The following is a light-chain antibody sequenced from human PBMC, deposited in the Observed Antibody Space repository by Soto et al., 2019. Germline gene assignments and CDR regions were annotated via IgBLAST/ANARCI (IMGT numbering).Light chain of an antibody. CDR3: QQAHAFPIT. Sequence: DIQMTQSPSSWSASGGARVTITCRGSQGITSWLAWYQQKPGKAPKLLISAASSVQTGVPSRFSGSGSGTDFTLTISSLQPEDFATYFCQQAHAFPITFGQGTRLEIK. CDR1: QGITSW. CDR2: AAS. V-gene: IGKV1-12*01. J-gene: IGKJ5*01.